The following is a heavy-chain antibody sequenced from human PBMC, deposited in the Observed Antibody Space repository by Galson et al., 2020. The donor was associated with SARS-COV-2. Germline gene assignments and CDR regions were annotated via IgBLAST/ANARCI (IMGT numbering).Heavy chain of an antibody. V-gene: IGHV4-4*07. J-gene: IGHJ4*02. D-gene: IGHD3-9*01. CDR1: GDSISNYY. CDR2: IYRTGLT. CDR3: ARTGYFDPGFFDY. Sequence: SETLSLTCTVSGDSISNYYWNWIRQSPGKGLEWIGSIYRTGLTDYNPSLKSRVIMSIDTSKNQFSLRLTSVTAADTAVYFCARTGYFDPGFFDYWGPGALVAVSS.